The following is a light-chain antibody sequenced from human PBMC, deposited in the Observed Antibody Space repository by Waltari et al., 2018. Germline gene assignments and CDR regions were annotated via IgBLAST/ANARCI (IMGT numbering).Light chain of an antibody. J-gene: IGKJ4*01. CDR3: QQLNSYL. CDR2: GAS. CDR1: QGISSN. V-gene: IGKV1-9*01. Sequence: DIQLTQSPSFLSASVGDRVTITCRASQGISSNLAWYQHKPGQAPKLLIYGASTFQSGVPSRFGGGGSGTEFTLTISSLQPEDFATYYCQQLNSYLFGGGTKVEIK.